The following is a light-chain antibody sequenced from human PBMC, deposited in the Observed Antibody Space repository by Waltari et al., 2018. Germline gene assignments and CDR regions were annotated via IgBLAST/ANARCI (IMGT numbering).Light chain of an antibody. V-gene: IGLV2-23*01. CDR1: PSDVGTYKS. CDR3: CSYAGSGPWV. J-gene: IGLJ3*02. CDR2: GG. Sequence: ALTQPPSVSGSPGQSVTTSSPEPPSDVGTYKSVSWYQQHPGKAPKLILSGGSSRFSGSKSGNTASLTISGLQAEDEAHYYCCSYAGSGPWVFGGGTKLTVL.